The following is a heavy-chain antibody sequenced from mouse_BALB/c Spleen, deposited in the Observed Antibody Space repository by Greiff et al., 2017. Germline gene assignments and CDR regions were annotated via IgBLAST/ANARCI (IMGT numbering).Heavy chain of an antibody. J-gene: IGHJ3*01. D-gene: IGHD4-1*01. CDR1: GYTFTDYA. V-gene: IGHV1S137*01. CDR3: ARETGRGPWFAY. Sequence: QVQLQQSGAELVRPGVSVKISCKGSGYTFTDYAMHWVKQSHAKSLEWIGVISTYYGDASYNQKFKGKATMTVDKSSSTAYMELARLTSEDSAIYYGARETGRGPWFAYWGQGTLVTVSA. CDR2: ISTYYGDA.